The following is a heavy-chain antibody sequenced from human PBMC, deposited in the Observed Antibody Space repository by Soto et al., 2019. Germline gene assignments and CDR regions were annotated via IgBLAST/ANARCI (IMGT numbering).Heavy chain of an antibody. J-gene: IGHJ3*02. Sequence: PSETLSLTCTVSGGSVSSGSYYWSWIRQPPGKGLEWIGYIYYSGSTNYNPSLKSRVTISVDTSKNRFSLKLSSVTAADTAVYYCARVWGGAFDIWGQGTMVTVSS. CDR2: IYYSGST. D-gene: IGHD3-10*01. CDR1: GGSVSSGSYY. CDR3: ARVWGGAFDI. V-gene: IGHV4-61*01.